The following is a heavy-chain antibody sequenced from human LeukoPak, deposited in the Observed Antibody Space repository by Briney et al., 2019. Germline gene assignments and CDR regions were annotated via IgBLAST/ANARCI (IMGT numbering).Heavy chain of an antibody. Sequence: VGSLRLSCAASGFTFSSYSMNWVRQAPGKGLEWVSSISSSSSYIYYADSVEGRFTISRDNAKNSLYLQMNSLRAEDTTVYYCARDLRRYFDYWGQGTLVTVSS. CDR3: ARDLRRYFDY. V-gene: IGHV3-21*01. J-gene: IGHJ4*02. CDR2: ISSSSSYI. CDR1: GFTFSSYS.